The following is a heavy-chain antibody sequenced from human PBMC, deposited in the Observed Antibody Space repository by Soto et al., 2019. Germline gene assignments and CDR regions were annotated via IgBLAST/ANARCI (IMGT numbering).Heavy chain of an antibody. CDR3: AHVIYDILTDHAFDI. V-gene: IGHV2-5*02. J-gene: IGHJ3*02. Sequence: QITLKESGPTLVKPTQTLTLTCTFSGFSLSTSGVGVGWIRQPPGKALEWLALIYWDDDKRYSPSLKSRLTITKDTSKNQVVLTMTNMDPVDTATYYCAHVIYDILTDHAFDIWGQGTMVTVSS. D-gene: IGHD3-9*01. CDR1: GFSLSTSGVG. CDR2: IYWDDDK.